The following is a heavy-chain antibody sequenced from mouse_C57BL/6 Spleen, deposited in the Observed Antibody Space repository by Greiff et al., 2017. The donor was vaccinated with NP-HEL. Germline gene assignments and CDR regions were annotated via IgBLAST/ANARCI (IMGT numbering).Heavy chain of an antibody. J-gene: IGHJ3*01. D-gene: IGHD3-2*02. CDR3: AREGGDSSGPWFAY. CDR1: GYTFTSYW. Sequence: QVQLQQPGTELVKPGASVKLSCKASGYTFTSYWMHWVKQRPGQGLEWIGNINPSNGGSNYNEKFKSKATLTVDKSSSTAYMQLSSLTSEDSAVYYCAREGGDSSGPWFAYWGQGTLVTVSA. V-gene: IGHV1-53*01. CDR2: INPSNGGS.